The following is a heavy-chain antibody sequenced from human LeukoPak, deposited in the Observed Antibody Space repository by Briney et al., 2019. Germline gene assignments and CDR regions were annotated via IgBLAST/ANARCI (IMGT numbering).Heavy chain of an antibody. CDR1: GFTFSNYA. D-gene: IGHD3-9*01. CDR2: ISGSGGIA. J-gene: IGHJ3*02. Sequence: PGGSLRLSCAASGFTFSNYAMNWVRQAPGKGLEWVSSISGSGGIAYYADSVKGRFTISRDNSKNTLYLQMNSLRAEDTAVYYCARVAYYYDILTGYYGLDAFDIWGQGTMVTVSS. CDR3: ARVAYYYDILTGYYGLDAFDI. V-gene: IGHV3-23*01.